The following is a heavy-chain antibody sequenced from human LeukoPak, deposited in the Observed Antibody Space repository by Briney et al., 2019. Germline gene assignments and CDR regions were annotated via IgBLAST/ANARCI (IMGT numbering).Heavy chain of an antibody. Sequence: GGSLRFSCAASGFTFSSYWMHWVRQAPGKGLVWVSHINPGGSHIRYADSVKGRFTISRDDAKNTLYLQMNSLRAEDTAVYYCTKGTIGMAGTDYWGQGTLVTVS. CDR1: GFTFSSYW. CDR2: INPGGSHI. CDR3: TKGTIGMAGTDY. V-gene: IGHV3-74*01. J-gene: IGHJ4*02. D-gene: IGHD6-19*01.